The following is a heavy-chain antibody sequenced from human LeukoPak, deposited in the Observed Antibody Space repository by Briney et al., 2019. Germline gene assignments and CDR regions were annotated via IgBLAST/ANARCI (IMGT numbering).Heavy chain of an antibody. D-gene: IGHD2-15*01. CDR1: GFTFSSYG. Sequence: PGRSLRLSCAASGFTFSSYGISWVRQAPGKGLEWVSVIWYDGSSKYYADSVKGRFTISRDNSKNTLFLQMNSLRAEDTAVYYCARDCRGGGCYYFDYWGQGTLVTVSS. CDR3: ARDCRGGGCYYFDY. CDR2: IWYDGSSK. V-gene: IGHV3-33*01. J-gene: IGHJ4*02.